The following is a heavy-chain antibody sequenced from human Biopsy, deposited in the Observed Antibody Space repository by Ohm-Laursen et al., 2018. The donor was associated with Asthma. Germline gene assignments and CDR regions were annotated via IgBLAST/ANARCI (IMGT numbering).Heavy chain of an antibody. D-gene: IGHD3-10*01. CDR1: GFTFSSYG. CDR2: MSYDGSIK. V-gene: IGHV3-33*05. CDR3: ARGLDYSGRSGFDY. J-gene: IGHJ4*02. Sequence: SLRLSCAASGFTFSSYGMDWVRQAPGKGLEWVALMSYDGSIKDYADSVKGRFTISRGNSMNTLYLHMNSPRVEDTAVYYCARGLDYSGRSGFDYWGQGTLVTVSS.